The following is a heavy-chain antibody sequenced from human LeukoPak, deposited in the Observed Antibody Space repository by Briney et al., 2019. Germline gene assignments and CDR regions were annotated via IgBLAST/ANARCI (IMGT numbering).Heavy chain of an antibody. V-gene: IGHV4-34*01. Sequence: PSETLSLTCAVYGGSFSGYYWSWIRQPPGKGLEWIGEINHSGSTNYSPSLKSRVTISVDTSKNQFSLKLSSVTAADTAVYYCARGDLRGIAASNYYYYGMDVWGQGTTVTVSS. J-gene: IGHJ6*02. D-gene: IGHD6-13*01. CDR2: INHSGST. CDR3: ARGDLRGIAASNYYYYGMDV. CDR1: GGSFSGYY.